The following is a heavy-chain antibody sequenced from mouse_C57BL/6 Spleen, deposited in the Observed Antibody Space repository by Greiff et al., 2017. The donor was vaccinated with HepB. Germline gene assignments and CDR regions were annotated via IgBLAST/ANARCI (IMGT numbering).Heavy chain of an antibody. J-gene: IGHJ2*01. CDR2: IYPGSGNT. V-gene: IGHV1-66*01. Sequence: QVQLKESGPELVKPGASVKISCKASGYSFTSYYIHWVKQRPGQGLEWIGWIYPGSGNTKYNEKFKGKATLTADTSSSTAYMQLSSLTSEDSAVYYCARGDYYGNPYDFDYWGQGTTLTVSS. D-gene: IGHD2-1*01. CDR3: ARGDYYGNPYDFDY. CDR1: GYSFTSYY.